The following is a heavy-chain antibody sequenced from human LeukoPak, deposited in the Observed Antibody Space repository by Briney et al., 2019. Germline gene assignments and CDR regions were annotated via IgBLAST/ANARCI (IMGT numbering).Heavy chain of an antibody. J-gene: IGHJ4*02. Sequence: GGSLRLSCVTSGFPFSTYSMNWVRQAPGKGLEWLSYITSTSDTIYYADTVKGRFTISRDNAKNSLYLQMNSLRAEDTAVYYCASFPWDLRPTWGQGTLVSVAS. CDR2: ITSTSDTI. CDR1: GFPFSTYS. D-gene: IGHD1-26*01. CDR3: ASFPWDLRPT. V-gene: IGHV3-48*01.